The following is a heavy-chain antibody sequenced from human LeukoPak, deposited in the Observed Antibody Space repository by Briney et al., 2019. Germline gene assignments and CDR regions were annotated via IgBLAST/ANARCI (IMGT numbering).Heavy chain of an antibody. Sequence: GGSLRLSCVAPGFTLSTYWMHWVRQAPGKGLVWVSRINSDGSATSYADSVMVRFTISRDSAKNTLYLQMNSLRPEDTAVYYCARGNKWSFDSWGQGALVTVSS. V-gene: IGHV3-74*01. CDR1: GFTLSTYW. D-gene: IGHD2-15*01. J-gene: IGHJ4*02. CDR2: INSDGSAT. CDR3: ARGNKWSFDS.